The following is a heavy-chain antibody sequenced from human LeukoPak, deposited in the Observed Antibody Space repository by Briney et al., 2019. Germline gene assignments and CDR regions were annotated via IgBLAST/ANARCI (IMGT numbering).Heavy chain of an antibody. CDR1: GFTFSGSA. J-gene: IGHJ3*02. CDR2: IRSKANSYAT. Sequence: GGSLRLSCAASGFTFSGSAMHWVRQASGKGLEGVGRIRSKANSYATAYAASVKGRFTISRDDSKNTAYLQMNSLRAEDTSVYYCARDSGAFDIWGQGTMVTVSS. D-gene: IGHD3-10*01. CDR3: ARDSGAFDI. V-gene: IGHV3-73*01.